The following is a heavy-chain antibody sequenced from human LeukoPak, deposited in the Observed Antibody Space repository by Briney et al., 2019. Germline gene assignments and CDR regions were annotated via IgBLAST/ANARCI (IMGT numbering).Heavy chain of an antibody. D-gene: IGHD3-22*01. CDR3: ARALSYYYDSSGNALDI. V-gene: IGHV1-69*05. J-gene: IGHJ3*02. CDR1: GGTFSSYA. Sequence: SVKVSCKASGGTFSSYAISWVRQAPGQGLEWMGRIIPIFGTANYAQKFQGRVTITTDESTSTAYMELSNLRSEDTAVYYCARALSYYYDSSGNALDIWGQGTMVTVSS. CDR2: IIPIFGTA.